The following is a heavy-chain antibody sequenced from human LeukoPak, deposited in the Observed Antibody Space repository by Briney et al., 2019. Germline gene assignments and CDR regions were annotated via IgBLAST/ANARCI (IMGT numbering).Heavy chain of an antibody. CDR2: IYYSGST. CDR3: ARGGYSYGTFDP. J-gene: IGHJ5*02. Sequence: SETLSLTCTVSGGSISSYYWSWIRQPPGKGLEWIGYIYYSGSTNYNPSLKSRVTISVDTSENQFSLKLSSVTAADTAVYYCARGGYSYGTFDPWGQGTLVTVSS. V-gene: IGHV4-59*01. D-gene: IGHD5-18*01. CDR1: GGSISSYY.